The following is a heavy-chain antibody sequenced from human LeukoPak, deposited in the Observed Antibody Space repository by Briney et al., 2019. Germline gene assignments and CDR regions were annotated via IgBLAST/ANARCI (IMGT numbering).Heavy chain of an antibody. D-gene: IGHD5-18*01. CDR3: ARGLLRDGYTYTYSFDY. CDR1: GFTFSSYS. V-gene: IGHV3-66*01. Sequence: GGSLRLSCAASGFTFSSYSMNWVRQAPGKGLEWVSVVYMGGTTYYADSVKGRFTISRDSTKNTIYLQMNNLRAEDTAVYYCARGLLRDGYTYTYSFDYWGQGALVTVSS. J-gene: IGHJ4*02. CDR2: VYMGGTT.